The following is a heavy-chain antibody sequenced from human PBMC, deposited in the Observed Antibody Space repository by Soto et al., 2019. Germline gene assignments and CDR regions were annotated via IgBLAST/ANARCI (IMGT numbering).Heavy chain of an antibody. J-gene: IGHJ4*02. CDR1: GYTFTDYQ. D-gene: IGHD3-10*01. CDR2: INPNSGDT. V-gene: IGHV1-2*04. CDR3: ATQNSDYGSGTYSY. Sequence: QVQLMHSGAEVKKPGASVKVSCKASGYTFTDYQIHWVRQAPGQGLEWMGWINPNSGDTNFAEKFQGWVTMTRDVSISTAYLELGSLKSDDTAVYYCATQNSDYGSGTYSYWGQGTLVTVSS.